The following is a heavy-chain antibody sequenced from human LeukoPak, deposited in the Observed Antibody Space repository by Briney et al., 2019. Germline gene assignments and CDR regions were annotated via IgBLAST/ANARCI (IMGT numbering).Heavy chain of an antibody. D-gene: IGHD3-22*01. CDR1: GGTFNSYP. CDR3: ARGDSYSSNGYYISYFDY. CDR2: INPNSGGT. J-gene: IGHJ4*02. Sequence: GASVKVSCKASGGTFNSYPVSWMRQAPGQGLEWMGWINPNSGGTNYAQKFQGRVTMTRDTSISTAYMELSRLRSDDTAVYYCARGDSYSSNGYYISYFDYWGPGILVTVSS. V-gene: IGHV1-2*02.